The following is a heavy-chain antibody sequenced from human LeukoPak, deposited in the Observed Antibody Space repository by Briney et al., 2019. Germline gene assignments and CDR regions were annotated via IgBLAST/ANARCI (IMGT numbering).Heavy chain of an antibody. D-gene: IGHD1-26*01. Sequence: GGSLRLSCAASGFTFGSYAMSWVRQAPGKGLEWVSAITGSGGSTYYGDSVKGRFTISRDNSKNTLYLQMNSLRAEDTAVYYCAKVGPEWEPTSGFGFFDSWGQGALVTVSS. J-gene: IGHJ4*02. CDR2: ITGSGGST. CDR1: GFTFGSYA. V-gene: IGHV3-23*01. CDR3: AKVGPEWEPTSGFGFFDS.